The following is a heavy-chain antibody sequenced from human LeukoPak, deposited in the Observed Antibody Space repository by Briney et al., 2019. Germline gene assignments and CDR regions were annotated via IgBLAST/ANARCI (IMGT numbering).Heavy chain of an antibody. D-gene: IGHD2-21*01. J-gene: IGHJ4*02. CDR2: IYSGGST. Sequence: GGSLRLSCAASGFTVSSNYMSWVRQAPGKGLEWVSVIYSGGSTYYADSVKGRFTISRDNSKNTLYLQMNSLRAEDTAVYYCARSSQSIPTDYWGQGTLVTVSS. CDR3: ARSSQSIPTDY. V-gene: IGHV3-66*01. CDR1: GFTVSSNY.